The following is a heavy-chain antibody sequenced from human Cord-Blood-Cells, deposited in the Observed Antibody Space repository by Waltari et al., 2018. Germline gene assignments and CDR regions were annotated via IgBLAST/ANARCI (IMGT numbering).Heavy chain of an antibody. CDR2: ISWNSGSI. D-gene: IGHD2-2*01. V-gene: IGHV3-9*03. CDR1: GFTFDDYA. CDR3: AKSDCSSTSCYLFDY. J-gene: IGHJ4*02. Sequence: EVQLVESGGGLVQPGRSLRLSCAASGFTFDDYAMHWVRQAPGKGLEWVSGISWNSGSIGYADSVKGRFTNSRDNAKNSLYLQMNSLRAEDMALYYCAKSDCSSTSCYLFDYWGQGTLVTVSS.